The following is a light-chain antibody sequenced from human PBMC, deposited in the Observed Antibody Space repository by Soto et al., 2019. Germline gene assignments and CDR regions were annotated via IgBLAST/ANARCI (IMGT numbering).Light chain of an antibody. CDR2: EVN. Sequence: QSALTQPPSASGSPGQSVAISCTGTISDVGGYNYVSWYQQHPGKAPKLMIYEVNKRPSGVPDRFSGSKSGNTASLTVSGLHAEDEADYYCSSYAGSSNVFGTGTKLNVL. CDR1: ISDVGGYNY. J-gene: IGLJ1*01. V-gene: IGLV2-8*01. CDR3: SSYAGSSNV.